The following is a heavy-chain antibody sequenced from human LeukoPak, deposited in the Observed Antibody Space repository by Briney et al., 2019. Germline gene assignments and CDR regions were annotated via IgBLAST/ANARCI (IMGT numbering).Heavy chain of an antibody. D-gene: IGHD2-2*01. CDR3: AKDLRSPYCSSTSCNY. CDR1: GFTFSNYA. Sequence: GGSLRLSCAASGFTFSNYAMSWVRQAPGKGLEWVSSISGSGGGTYYADSVKGRFTISRDNSKNTLYLQMNSLRAEDTAVYYCAKDLRSPYCSSTSCNYWGQGTLVTVSS. J-gene: IGHJ4*02. V-gene: IGHV3-23*01. CDR2: ISGSGGGT.